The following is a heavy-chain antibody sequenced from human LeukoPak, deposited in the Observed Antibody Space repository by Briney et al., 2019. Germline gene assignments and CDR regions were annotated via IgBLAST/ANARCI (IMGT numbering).Heavy chain of an antibody. CDR2: IWYDGSNK. CDR3: ARVGYSNYGPKFDY. J-gene: IGHJ4*02. D-gene: IGHD4-11*01. Sequence: TGGSLRLSCAASGFTFSSYWMSWVRQAPGKGLEWVAVIWYDGSNKYYADSVKGRFTISRDNSKNTLYLQMNSLRAEDTAVYYCARVGYSNYGPKFDYWGQGTLVTVSS. CDR1: GFTFSSYW. V-gene: IGHV3-33*08.